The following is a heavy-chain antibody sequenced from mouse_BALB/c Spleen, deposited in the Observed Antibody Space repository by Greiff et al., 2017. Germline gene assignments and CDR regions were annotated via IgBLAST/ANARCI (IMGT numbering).Heavy chain of an antibody. D-gene: IGHD1-1*02. V-gene: IGHV3-6*02. CDR2: ISYDGSN. CDR3: ASGDYYAMDY. J-gene: IGHJ4*01. Sequence: EVKLMESGPGLVKPSQSLSLTCSVTGYSITSGYFWNWIRQFPGNKLEWMGYISYDGSNNYNPTLKNRISITRDTSKNQFFLKLNSVTTEDTATYYCASGDYYAMDYWGQGNSVTVSS. CDR1: GYSITSGYF.